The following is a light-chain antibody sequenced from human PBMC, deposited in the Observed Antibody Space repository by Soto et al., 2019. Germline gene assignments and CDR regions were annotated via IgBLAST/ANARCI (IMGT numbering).Light chain of an antibody. V-gene: IGKV3-20*01. J-gene: IGKJ1*01. Sequence: DIVLTQSPGTLSLSAGERATLSCRARQSISSSYLAWYQQKPGQAPRLVIYGASSRATGIPDRFSGSWSGTDFTLTISRLEPEDFAVYYCQHYGSSPRTVGQGTKVEIK. CDR2: GAS. CDR1: QSISSSY. CDR3: QHYGSSPRT.